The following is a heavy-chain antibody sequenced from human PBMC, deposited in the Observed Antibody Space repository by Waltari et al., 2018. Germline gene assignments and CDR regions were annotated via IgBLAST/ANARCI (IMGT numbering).Heavy chain of an antibody. CDR3: ARHRPEGSGSYGFDF. Sequence: AEVKKPGESLKISCKGSGYSFSGSWIGWVRQMPGKGLQWMGIIYPGDSDTRYSPSFQGRVTISVDKSISTAYLQWSILQASDTAMYYCARHRPEGSGSYGFDFWGQGSLVTVSS. J-gene: IGHJ4*02. V-gene: IGHV5-51*01. CDR2: IYPGDSDT. CDR1: GYSFSGSW. D-gene: IGHD3-10*01.